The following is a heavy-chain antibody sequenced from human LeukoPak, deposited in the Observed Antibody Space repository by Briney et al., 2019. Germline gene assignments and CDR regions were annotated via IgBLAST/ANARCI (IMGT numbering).Heavy chain of an antibody. D-gene: IGHD2-21*02. CDR2: IYYSGST. CDR1: GGSISSYY. V-gene: IGHV4-59*01. J-gene: IGHJ6*02. CDR3: ARDYRVGTKPPYYYYYGMDV. Sequence: SETLSLTCTVSGGSISSYYWSWIRQPPGKGLEWIGYIYYSGSTNYNPSLKSRVTISVDTSKNQFSLKLSSVTAADTAVYYCARDYRVGTKPPYYYYYGMDVWGQGTTVTVSS.